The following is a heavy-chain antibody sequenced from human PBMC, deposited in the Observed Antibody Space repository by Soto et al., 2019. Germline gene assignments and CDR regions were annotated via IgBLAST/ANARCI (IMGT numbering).Heavy chain of an antibody. CDR3: ARGLPSSNYYIPFDP. D-gene: IGHD5-12*01. J-gene: IGHJ5*02. CDR2: IFYSGSA. V-gene: IGHV4-31*03. CDR1: GASISSGSNS. Sequence: QVQLQESGPGLVKPSQTLSLTCTVSGASISSGSNSWSWIRQHPGKGLEWIGDIFYSGSAYYHQALESRVTMSLDTSKNQFSLKLSSLTAADTAVYYCARGLPSSNYYIPFDPWGQGMLVTVSS.